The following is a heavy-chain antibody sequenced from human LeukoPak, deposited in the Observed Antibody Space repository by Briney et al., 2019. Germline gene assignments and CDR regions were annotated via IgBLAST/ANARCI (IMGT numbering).Heavy chain of an antibody. CDR3: ARATFYYDYVWGSYRSTYYFDY. D-gene: IGHD3-16*02. J-gene: IGHJ4*02. V-gene: IGHV4-34*01. CDR1: GGSFSGYY. CDR2: INHSGST. Sequence: SETLSLTCAVYGGSFSGYYWSWIRQPPGKGLEWIGEINHSGSTNYNPSLKSRVTISVDTSKNQFSLKLSSVTAADTAVYYCARATFYYDYVWGSYRSTYYFDYWGQGTLVIVSS.